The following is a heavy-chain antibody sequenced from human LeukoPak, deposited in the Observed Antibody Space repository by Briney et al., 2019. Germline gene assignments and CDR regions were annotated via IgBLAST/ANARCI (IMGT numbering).Heavy chain of an antibody. D-gene: IGHD3-3*01. Sequence: SQTLSLTCAISGDSVSSNSAAWHWIRQSPSRGLEWLGRTYYRSKWYNDYVVSVKSRINIKPDTSKNHVSRHLNSVSTENTAVYYCARDRRPCEYYYFSSGYPLDYWGQGTLVTVSS. CDR1: GDSVSSNSAA. J-gene: IGHJ4*02. V-gene: IGHV6-1*01. CDR3: ARDRRPCEYYYFSSGYPLDY. CDR2: TYYRSKWYN.